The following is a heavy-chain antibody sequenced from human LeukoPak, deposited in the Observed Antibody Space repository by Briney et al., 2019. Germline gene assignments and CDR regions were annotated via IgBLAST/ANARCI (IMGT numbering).Heavy chain of an antibody. Sequence: GGSLRLSCAASGFTVSSNYMSWVRQAPGKGLGWVSVIYSGGSTYYADSVKGRFTISRDNSKNTLYLQMNSLRAEDTAVYYCATSAAGPPSWFDPWGQGTLVTVSS. CDR2: IYSGGST. J-gene: IGHJ5*02. V-gene: IGHV3-66*01. CDR3: ATSAAGPPSWFDP. CDR1: GFTVSSNY. D-gene: IGHD6-13*01.